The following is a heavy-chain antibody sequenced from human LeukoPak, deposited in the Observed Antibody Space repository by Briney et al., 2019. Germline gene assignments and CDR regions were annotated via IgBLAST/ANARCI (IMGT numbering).Heavy chain of an antibody. Sequence: PSETLSLTCAVSGGSISSYYWSWLRQPPGKGLEWIGYIYYSGSTNYNPSLRSRVTISVDTSKNQFSLKLSSVTAADTAVYYCASAGYDILTFDYWGQGTLVTVSS. CDR1: GGSISSYY. J-gene: IGHJ4*02. V-gene: IGHV4-59*08. CDR3: ASAGYDILTFDY. D-gene: IGHD3-9*01. CDR2: IYYSGST.